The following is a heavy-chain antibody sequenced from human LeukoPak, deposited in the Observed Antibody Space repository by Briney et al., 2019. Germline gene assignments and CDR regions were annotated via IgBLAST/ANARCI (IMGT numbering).Heavy chain of an antibody. CDR3: TRDPSGC. CDR2: ISSSGSYT. D-gene: IGHD3-10*01. V-gene: IGHV3-21*01. J-gene: IGHJ4*02. CDR1: GFTFSSYN. Sequence: GGSLRLSCVASGFTFSSYNMNWVRQAPGKRLEWVSSISSSGSYTFYADSLKGRFTISRNNANNSLFLQMNSLTAEDTAVYYCTRDPSGCWGQGTLVTVSS.